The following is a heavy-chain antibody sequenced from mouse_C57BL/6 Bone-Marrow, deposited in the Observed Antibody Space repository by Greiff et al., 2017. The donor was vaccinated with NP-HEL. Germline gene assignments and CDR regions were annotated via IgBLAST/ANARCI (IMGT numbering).Heavy chain of an antibody. V-gene: IGHV2-6*01. D-gene: IGHD2-1*01. J-gene: IGHJ3*01. Sequence: VQRVESGPGLVAPSQSLSITCTVSGFSLTSYGVDWVRQSPGKGLEWLGVIWGVGSTNYNSALKSRLSISKDNSKRQVFLKMNSLQTDDTAMYYCASLWGNYRAWFAYWGQGTLVTVSA. CDR3: ASLWGNYRAWFAY. CDR1: GFSLTSYG. CDR2: IWGVGST.